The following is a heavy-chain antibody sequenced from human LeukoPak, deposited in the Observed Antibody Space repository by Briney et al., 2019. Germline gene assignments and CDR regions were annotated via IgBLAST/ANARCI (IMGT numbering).Heavy chain of an antibody. J-gene: IGHJ6*03. CDR2: ISWNSGSI. CDR3: AKVGCGGDCYSYYYNYYMDV. D-gene: IGHD2-21*02. V-gene: IGHV3-9*01. Sequence: PGGSLRLSCAASGFTFDDYAMHWVRQAPGKGLEWVSGISWNSGSIGYADSVKGRFTISRDNAKNSLYLQMNSLRAEDTALYYCAKVGCGGDCYSYYYNYYMDVWGKGTTVTISS. CDR1: GFTFDDYA.